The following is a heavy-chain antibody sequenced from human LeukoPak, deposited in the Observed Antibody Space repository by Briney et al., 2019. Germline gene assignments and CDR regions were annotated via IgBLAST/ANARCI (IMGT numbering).Heavy chain of an antibody. D-gene: IGHD3-10*01. CDR2: IYYSVTT. Sequence: SETLSLTCTVSGGSISSSSYYWGWIRQPPGKGLEWIGSIYYSVTTYYNPSLKSRVTISVDTSKNQFSLKLNSMTAADTAVYYCARVTESYGSGRRHNYYYYYMDVWGKGTTVTISS. J-gene: IGHJ6*03. CDR3: ARVTESYGSGRRHNYYYYYMDV. CDR1: GGSISSSSYY. V-gene: IGHV4-39*07.